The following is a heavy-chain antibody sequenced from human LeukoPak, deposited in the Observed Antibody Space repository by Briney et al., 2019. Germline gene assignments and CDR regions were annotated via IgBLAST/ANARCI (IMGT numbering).Heavy chain of an antibody. D-gene: IGHD4-23*01. Sequence: KAGGSLRLSCAASGFTFSSYSMNGVRQAPGKGLEGVSSISSSSSYIYYADSVKGRFTISRDNAKNSLYLQMNSLRAEDTAVYYCARDATVVNYFDYWGQGTLVTVSS. CDR1: GFTFSSYS. J-gene: IGHJ4*02. CDR2: ISSSSSYI. V-gene: IGHV3-21*01. CDR3: ARDATVVNYFDY.